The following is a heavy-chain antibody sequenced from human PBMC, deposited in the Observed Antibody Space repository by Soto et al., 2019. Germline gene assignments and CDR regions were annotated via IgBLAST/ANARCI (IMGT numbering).Heavy chain of an antibody. CDR2: IYSGGST. Sequence: VGSLSLSCAASGFTVSSNYMSWVRQAPRTGLEWVSVIYSGGSTYYEDSVKGRFTISRDNSKNTLCLQMNSLIAEDTAVYYCASSHPITMIAYYYYYGMDVWGQGTTVTVSS. J-gene: IGHJ6*02. V-gene: IGHV3-53*01. D-gene: IGHD3-22*01. CDR1: GFTVSSNY. CDR3: ASSHPITMIAYYYYYGMDV.